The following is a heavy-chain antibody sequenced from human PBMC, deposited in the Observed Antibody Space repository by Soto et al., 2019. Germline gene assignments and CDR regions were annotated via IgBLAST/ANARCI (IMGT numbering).Heavy chain of an antibody. CDR1: GYTLTELS. V-gene: IGHV1-24*01. D-gene: IGHD2-15*01. CDR3: ATTHCSGGSCYPGVNYYMDV. Sequence: ASVKVSCKVSGYTLTELSMHWVRQAPGKGLEWMGGFDPEDGETIYAQKFQGRVTMTEDTSTDTAYMELSSLRSEDTAVYYCATTHCSGGSCYPGVNYYMDVWGKGTTVTVSS. J-gene: IGHJ6*03. CDR2: FDPEDGET.